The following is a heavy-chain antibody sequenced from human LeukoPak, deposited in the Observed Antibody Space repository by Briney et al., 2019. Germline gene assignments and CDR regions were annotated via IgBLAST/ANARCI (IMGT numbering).Heavy chain of an antibody. D-gene: IGHD3-22*01. CDR3: ARGTYYYDSSGYYEGVY. CDR1: GYTFTGYY. Sequence: ASVKVSCKASGYTFTGYYMHWVRQAPGQGLEWMGWINPNSSGTNYAQKFQGRVTMTRDTSISTAYMELSRLRSDDTAVYYCARGTYYYDSSGYYEGVYWGQGTLVTVSS. J-gene: IGHJ4*02. V-gene: IGHV1-2*02. CDR2: INPNSSGT.